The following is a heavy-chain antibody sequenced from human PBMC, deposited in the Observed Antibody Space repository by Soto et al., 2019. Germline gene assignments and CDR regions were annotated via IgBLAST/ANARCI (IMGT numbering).Heavy chain of an antibody. Sequence: PSETLSLTCTVSGGSISSGGYYWSWIRQHPGKGLEWIGYIYYSGSTYYNPSLKSRVTISVDTSKNQFSLKLSSVTAADTALYYCARVPGYDFWSLTPYYYYGMDVWGQGTTVTV. CDR2: IYYSGST. D-gene: IGHD3-3*01. CDR3: ARVPGYDFWSLTPYYYYGMDV. J-gene: IGHJ6*02. CDR1: GGSISSGGYY. V-gene: IGHV4-31*03.